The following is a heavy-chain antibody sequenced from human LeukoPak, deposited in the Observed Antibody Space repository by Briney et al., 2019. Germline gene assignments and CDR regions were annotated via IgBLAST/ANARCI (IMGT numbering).Heavy chain of an antibody. Sequence: GGSLRLSCAASGFTFSSYWMSWVRQAPGKGLEWVANIKYDGSEKNYVDSVKGRFTISRDNAKTSMHLQMNSLRAEDTAVYYCARGPSLDWFHYYFDYWGQGTQVTVSS. V-gene: IGHV3-7*01. CDR3: ARGPSLDWFHYYFDY. CDR2: IKYDGSEK. J-gene: IGHJ4*02. CDR1: GFTFSSYW. D-gene: IGHD3/OR15-3a*01.